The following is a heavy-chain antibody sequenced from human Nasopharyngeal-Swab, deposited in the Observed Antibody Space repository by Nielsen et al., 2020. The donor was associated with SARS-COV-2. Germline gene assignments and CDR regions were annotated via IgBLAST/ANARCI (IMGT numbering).Heavy chain of an antibody. V-gene: IGHV4-59*01. CDR2: IYYNGST. J-gene: IGHJ4*02. Sequence: SETLSLTCSVSGGSINNYYWSWIRQPPGKGLEWIGYIYYNGSTNYNPSLKSRVTKSIDTSKNQFSLKLNSVTAADTAVYYCARIGCSGGSCYCDYWGQGTLVTVSS. CDR1: GGSINNYY. CDR3: ARIGCSGGSCYCDY. D-gene: IGHD2-15*01.